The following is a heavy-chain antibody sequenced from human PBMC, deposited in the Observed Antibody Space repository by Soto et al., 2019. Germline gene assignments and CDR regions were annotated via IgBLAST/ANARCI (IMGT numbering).Heavy chain of an antibody. Sequence: QVQLVQSGAEVKKPGSSVKVSCKASGGTFSSYAISWVRQAPGQGLEWMGGIIPIFGTANYAQKFQGRVTITADESTSTAYMELSSLRSEDTAVYYCARDRGYCSGGSFIYNWFDPWGQGTLVTVSS. J-gene: IGHJ5*02. CDR3: ARDRGYCSGGSFIYNWFDP. CDR2: IIPIFGTA. CDR1: GGTFSSYA. V-gene: IGHV1-69*12. D-gene: IGHD2-15*01.